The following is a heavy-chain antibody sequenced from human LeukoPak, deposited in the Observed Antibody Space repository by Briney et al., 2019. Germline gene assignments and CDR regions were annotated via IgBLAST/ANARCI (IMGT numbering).Heavy chain of an antibody. Sequence: SVKVSCKASGGTFSSYAISWVRQAPGQGLEWMGRIIPIFGTANYAQKFQGRVTITTDESTSTAYMELSSLRSEDTAVYYCAREFSSSSEFYPHFDYWGQGTLVTVSS. CDR3: AREFSSSSEFYPHFDY. J-gene: IGHJ4*02. V-gene: IGHV1-69*05. CDR1: GGTFSSYA. CDR2: IIPIFGTA. D-gene: IGHD6-6*01.